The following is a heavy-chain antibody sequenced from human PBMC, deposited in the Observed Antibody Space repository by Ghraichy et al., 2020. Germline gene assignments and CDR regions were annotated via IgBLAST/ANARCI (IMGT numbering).Heavy chain of an antibody. Sequence: SETLSLTCTVSGGSISRGTYYWSWIRQPPGKGLEWIGSIYYNGSTYYNPSLKSRVTISVDTSKTQFSLKLGSVTAADTAMYYCARRVITGSLYARDWGQGTLVTVSS. J-gene: IGHJ4*02. CDR1: GGSISRGTYY. D-gene: IGHD2/OR15-2a*01. V-gene: IGHV4-39*01. CDR3: ARRVITGSLYARD. CDR2: IYYNGST.